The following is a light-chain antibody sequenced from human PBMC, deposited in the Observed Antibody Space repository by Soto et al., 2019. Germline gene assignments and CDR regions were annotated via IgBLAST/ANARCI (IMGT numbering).Light chain of an antibody. CDR1: QDIGDR. CDR2: AAS. CDR3: QQYSDWPIT. Sequence: DIQMTQSPSSVSASVGDRITITCRASQDIGDRLAWFQQKPGKAPQYLIQAASILQSGVPSRFSGSGSGTDFTLTITSLQSDDFAVYFCQQYSDWPITFGQGHDWRL. J-gene: IGKJ5*01. V-gene: IGKV1D-16*01.